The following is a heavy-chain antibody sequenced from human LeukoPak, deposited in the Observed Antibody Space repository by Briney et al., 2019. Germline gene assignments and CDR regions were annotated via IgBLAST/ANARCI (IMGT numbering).Heavy chain of an antibody. CDR1: GFSFTMYG. V-gene: IGHV3-30*18. CDR2: ISTDGNNG. J-gene: IGHJ4*02. Sequence: GGSLRLSCAASGFSFTMYGIHWVRQAPGKGREWVAVISTDGNNGYYANSVKGRFTISRDNSKNTVYLQMTSLRTEDTAVYYCAKDQIGWAPGYVSGPLDQWGQGTLVTVSS. CDR3: AKDQIGWAPGYVSGPLDQ. D-gene: IGHD6-19*01.